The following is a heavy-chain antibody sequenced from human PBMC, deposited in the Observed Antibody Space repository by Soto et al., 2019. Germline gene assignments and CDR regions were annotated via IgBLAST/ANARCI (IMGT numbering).Heavy chain of an antibody. Sequence: WGSLRLSCAASAFTFSTYAMHWVRQAPGKGLEWVAVISYDGSNKYYGDSVKGRFTISRDNSKNTLYLQMNSLRGEDTAVYYCARDWHSSGWNYFDYWGQGTLVTVSS. CDR1: AFTFSTYA. J-gene: IGHJ4*02. V-gene: IGHV3-30-3*01. CDR3: ARDWHSSGWNYFDY. CDR2: ISYDGSNK. D-gene: IGHD6-19*01.